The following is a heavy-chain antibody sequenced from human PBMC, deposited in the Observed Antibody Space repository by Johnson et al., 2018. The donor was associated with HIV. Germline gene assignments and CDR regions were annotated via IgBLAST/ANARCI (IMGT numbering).Heavy chain of an antibody. CDR3: AKSTWELRHLDAFDI. D-gene: IGHD1-26*01. CDR1: GFTFSDYY. CDR2: ISTSDGTI. Sequence: QVQLVESGGGVVQPGRSLRLSCVASGFTFSDYYMTWIRQAPGKGLEWVSYISTSDGTIYSADSVKGRFTISRDNSKNTLYLQMNSLRAEDTAVYYCAKSTWELRHLDAFDIWGQGTMVTVSS. V-gene: IGHV3-11*04. J-gene: IGHJ3*02.